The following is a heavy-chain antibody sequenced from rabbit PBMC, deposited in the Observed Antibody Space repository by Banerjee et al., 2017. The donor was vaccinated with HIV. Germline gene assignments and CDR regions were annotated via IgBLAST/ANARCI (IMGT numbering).Heavy chain of an antibody. V-gene: IGHV1S45*01. CDR1: GFSFSNKAV. Sequence: QEQLVESRGGLVRPEGSLKLSCTASGFSFSNKAVMCWVRQAPGKGLQWIACINAVTGKAVYATGAKGRFTFSKPSSTTVTLQMTRRTAADTATYFCARDGAGGSYFALWGPGTLVTV. D-gene: IGHD8-1*01. CDR2: INAVTGKA. J-gene: IGHJ4*01. CDR3: ARDGAGGSYFAL.